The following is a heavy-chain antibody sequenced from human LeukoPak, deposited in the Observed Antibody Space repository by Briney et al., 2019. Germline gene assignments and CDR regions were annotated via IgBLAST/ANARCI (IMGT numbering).Heavy chain of an antibody. CDR2: IYSGGST. V-gene: IGHV3-66*02. J-gene: IGHJ4*02. D-gene: IGHD2-2*02. CDR3: ANGGGARYCSSTSCYTEGDY. Sequence: GGSLRLSCAASGFTVSSNYMSWVRQAPGKGLEWVSVIYSGGSTYYADSVKGRFTISRDNSKNTLYLQMNSLRAEDTAVYYCANGGGARYCSSTSCYTEGDYWGQGTLVTVSS. CDR1: GFTVSSNY.